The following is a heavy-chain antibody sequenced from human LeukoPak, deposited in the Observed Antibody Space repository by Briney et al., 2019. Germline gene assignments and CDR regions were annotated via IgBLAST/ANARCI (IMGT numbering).Heavy chain of an antibody. CDR2: ISGYNGDT. D-gene: IGHD6-19*01. J-gene: IGHJ4*02. V-gene: IGHV1-18*01. CDR1: GYIFSTYG. Sequence: ASVKVSCKASGYIFSTYGISWVRQAPGQGLEWMGCISGYNGDTNYAQKLQGRVTMTTDTSTSTAYMELRSLRSDDTAVYYCARRRSEEFDFDCWGQGTLVTVSS. CDR3: ARRRSEEFDFDC.